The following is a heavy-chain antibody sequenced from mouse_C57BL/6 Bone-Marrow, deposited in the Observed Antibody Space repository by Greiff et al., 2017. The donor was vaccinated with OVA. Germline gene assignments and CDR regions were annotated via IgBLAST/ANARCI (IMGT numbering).Heavy chain of an antibody. Sequence: EVQVVESEGGLVQPGSSMKLSCTASGFTFSDYYMAWVRQVPEKGLEWVANINYDGSSTYYLDSLKSRFIISRDNAKNILYLQMSSLKSEDTATYYCARKGYYDYYFDYWGQGTTLTVSS. CDR3: ARKGYYDYYFDY. V-gene: IGHV5-16*01. J-gene: IGHJ2*01. D-gene: IGHD2-4*01. CDR1: GFTFSDYY. CDR2: INYDGSST.